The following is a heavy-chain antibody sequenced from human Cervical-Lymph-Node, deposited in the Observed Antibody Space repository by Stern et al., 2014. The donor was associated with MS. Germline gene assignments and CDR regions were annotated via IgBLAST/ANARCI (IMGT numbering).Heavy chain of an antibody. Sequence: VHLVESGGGVVQPGRSLRLSCAASGFIFSNYAMHWVRQAPGKGLDWVAFVSNEGSKQFYADSVKGRFTISRDNANNTLYLQMYSLRPEDTAVYYCGRDTCRGGGCYFRYWGQGILITVSS. CDR3: GRDTCRGGGCYFRY. CDR1: GFIFSNYA. J-gene: IGHJ4*02. V-gene: IGHV3-30-3*01. D-gene: IGHD2-15*01. CDR2: VSNEGSKQ.